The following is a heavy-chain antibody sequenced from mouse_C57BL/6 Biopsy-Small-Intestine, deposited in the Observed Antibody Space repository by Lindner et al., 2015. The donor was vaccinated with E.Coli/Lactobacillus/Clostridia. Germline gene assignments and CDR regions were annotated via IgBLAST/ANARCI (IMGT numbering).Heavy chain of an antibody. CDR1: GYAFSCYW. J-gene: IGHJ2*01. CDR2: IYPGDGDT. D-gene: IGHD2-2*01. CDR3: ARYGYDDY. V-gene: IGHV1-80*01. Sequence: VQLQESGAELVKPGASVKISCKASGYAFSCYWMNWVKQRPGKGLEWIGQIYPGDGDTNYNGKFKGKATLTADKSSSTAYMQLSSLTSEDSAVYFCARYGYDDYWGQGTTLTVSS.